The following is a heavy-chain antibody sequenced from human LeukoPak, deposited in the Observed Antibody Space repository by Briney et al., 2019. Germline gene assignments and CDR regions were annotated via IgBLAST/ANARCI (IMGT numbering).Heavy chain of an antibody. J-gene: IGHJ4*02. CDR1: GYSFTSYW. CDR3: ARTYYYGSGSYYSDY. V-gene: IGHV5-51*01. D-gene: IGHD3-10*01. Sequence: GESLKISCKGSGYSFTSYWIDWVRQMPVKGLEWMGIIYPGDSDTRYSPSFQGQVTISADKSISTAYLQWSSLKASDTAMYYCARTYYYGSGSYYSDYWGQGTLVTVSS. CDR2: IYPGDSDT.